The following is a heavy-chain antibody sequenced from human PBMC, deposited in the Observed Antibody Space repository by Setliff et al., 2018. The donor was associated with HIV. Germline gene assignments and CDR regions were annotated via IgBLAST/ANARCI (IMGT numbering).Heavy chain of an antibody. CDR3: ARGSFGGSYSSF. J-gene: IGHJ4*02. CDR2: MNPDSGLT. Sequence: ASVKVSCKASGYTFSSYGIRWVRQAPGQGLEWMGRMNPDSGLTDYAPKLQGRVIMTRNTSITTAYMQVTRLRSDDTAVYYCARGSFGGSYSSFWGQGTLVTVSS. D-gene: IGHD1-26*01. CDR1: GYTFSSYG. V-gene: IGHV1-8*02.